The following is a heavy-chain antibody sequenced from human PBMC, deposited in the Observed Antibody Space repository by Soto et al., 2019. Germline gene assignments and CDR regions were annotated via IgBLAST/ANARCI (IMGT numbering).Heavy chain of an antibody. Sequence: GGSLRLSCAASGFTFSSYGMHWVRQAPGKGLEWVAVISYDGSNKYYADSVKGRFTISRDNSKNTLYLQMNSLRAEDTAVYYCAKDPRYSSGWYLFEPKYYMDVWGKGTTVTVSS. CDR3: AKDPRYSSGWYLFEPKYYMDV. CDR1: GFTFSSYG. D-gene: IGHD6-19*01. CDR2: ISYDGSNK. V-gene: IGHV3-30*18. J-gene: IGHJ6*03.